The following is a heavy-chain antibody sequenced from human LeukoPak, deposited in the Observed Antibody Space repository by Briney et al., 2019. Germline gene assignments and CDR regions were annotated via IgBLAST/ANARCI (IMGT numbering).Heavy chain of an antibody. CDR2: IKQDGSEN. D-gene: IGHD6-13*01. V-gene: IGHV3-7*01. Sequence: GGSQRLSCAASGFTFSTYWMTWVRQAPGKGLEWVANIKQDGSENYYVDSVKGRFTISRDNAKNSLYLQMNSLRADDTAVYYCARDQGAAGDYWGQGTLVTVSS. CDR3: ARDQGAAGDY. CDR1: GFTFSTYW. J-gene: IGHJ4*02.